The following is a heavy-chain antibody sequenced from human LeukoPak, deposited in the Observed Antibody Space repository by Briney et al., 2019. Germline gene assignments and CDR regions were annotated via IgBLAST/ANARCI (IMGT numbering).Heavy chain of an antibody. D-gene: IGHD2-2*01. Sequence: GASVKVSCKASGYTFTSYGISRVRQAPGQGLEWMGWISAYNGNTNYAQKLQGRVTMTTDTSTSTAYMELRSLRSDDTAVYYCARIGGCSSTSCYVGDWFDPWGQGTLVTVSS. V-gene: IGHV1-18*01. CDR1: GYTFTSYG. CDR2: ISAYNGNT. CDR3: ARIGGCSSTSCYVGDWFDP. J-gene: IGHJ5*02.